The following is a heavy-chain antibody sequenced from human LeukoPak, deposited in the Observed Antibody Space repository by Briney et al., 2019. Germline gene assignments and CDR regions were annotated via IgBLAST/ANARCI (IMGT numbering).Heavy chain of an antibody. Sequence: GGSLRLSCAASGFTFSSYAMSWVRQAPGKGLEWVSAISGSGGSTYYADSVKGRFTISRDNSKNTLYLQMNSLRAEDTAVYYCAKGPVLRYFDWLPTSFDYWGQGTLVTVSS. CDR1: GFTFSSYA. V-gene: IGHV3-23*01. CDR3: AKGPVLRYFDWLPTSFDY. J-gene: IGHJ4*02. CDR2: ISGSGGST. D-gene: IGHD3-9*01.